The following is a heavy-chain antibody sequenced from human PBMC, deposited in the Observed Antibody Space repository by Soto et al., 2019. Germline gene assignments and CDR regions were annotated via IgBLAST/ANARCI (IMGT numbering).Heavy chain of an antibody. CDR2: IYYTGST. V-gene: IGHV4-59*01. Sequence: QVRLQESGPGQVKPSETLSLTCTVSGGSITTYFWTWIRQPPGKGLEWIGYIYYTGSTSYNPSLKSRVTMSLDTSKTHFSLNLRSVTAADTAVYYWVRMTYDILTNDRSFDSWGQGTLVTVSS. CDR1: GGSITTYF. D-gene: IGHD3-9*01. CDR3: VRMTYDILTNDRSFDS. J-gene: IGHJ4*02.